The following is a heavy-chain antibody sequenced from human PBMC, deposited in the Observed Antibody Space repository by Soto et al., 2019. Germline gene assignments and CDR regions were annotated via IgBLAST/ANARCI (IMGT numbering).Heavy chain of an antibody. D-gene: IGHD4-17*01. CDR2: IKQDGSEI. J-gene: IGHJ6*03. CDR1: GFTFSSYW. V-gene: IGHV3-7*04. CDR3: ARVPYDYGDPFYYNYMDV. Sequence: GGSLRLSCAASGFTFSSYWMSWVRQAPGKGLEWVANIKQDGSEIYYVDSVKGRFTISRDNAKNSLFLQMNSLRAEDTAVYYCARVPYDYGDPFYYNYMDVWGKGTTVTGSS.